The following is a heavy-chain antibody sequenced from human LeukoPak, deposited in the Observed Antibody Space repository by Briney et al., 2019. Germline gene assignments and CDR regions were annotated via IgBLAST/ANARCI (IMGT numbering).Heavy chain of an antibody. Sequence: GGSLRLSCAASGFPFSSYWMHWVRQAPGKGLVWVSRIHIDGSSTTYADSVKGRFTISRDNAKNTLYLQMNSLRAEDTAVYYCARGSYCSTTSCYSGPDYWGQGTLVTVSS. V-gene: IGHV3-74*01. CDR2: IHIDGSST. CDR3: ARGSYCSTTSCYSGPDY. CDR1: GFPFSSYW. J-gene: IGHJ4*02. D-gene: IGHD2-2*01.